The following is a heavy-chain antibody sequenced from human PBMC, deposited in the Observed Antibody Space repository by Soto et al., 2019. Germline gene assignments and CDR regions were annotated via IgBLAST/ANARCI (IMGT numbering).Heavy chain of an antibody. CDR3: VRSRFFIAVAGMATYYSYYGRDV. J-gene: IGHJ6*02. D-gene: IGHD6-19*01. CDR1: GDSVSSDSAA. CDR2: TYYRSKWYN. Sequence: SQTLSLTCAISGDSVSSDSAAWNWVRQSPSRGLEWLGRTYYRSKWYNDYAVSVNGRITINPDTSKNHFSLQLNSVTPEDTAVYYCVRSRFFIAVAGMATYYSYYGRDVWGRGPTVTVSS. V-gene: IGHV6-1*01.